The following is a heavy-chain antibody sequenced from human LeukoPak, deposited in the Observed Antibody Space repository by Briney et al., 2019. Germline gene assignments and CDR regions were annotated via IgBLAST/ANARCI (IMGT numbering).Heavy chain of an antibody. J-gene: IGHJ4*02. CDR2: IRSSDNTI. CDR1: GFSFSYYE. Sequence: GGSLTLPCAASGFSFSYYEMNWVRQAPGKGLEWVSYIRSSDNTIYYADSVKGRFTTSRDNAKNLVHLQMNSLRAEDTAVYYCAREVDTVIGSLGYWGQGTLVTVSS. V-gene: IGHV3-48*03. CDR3: AREVDTVIGSLGY. D-gene: IGHD3-22*01.